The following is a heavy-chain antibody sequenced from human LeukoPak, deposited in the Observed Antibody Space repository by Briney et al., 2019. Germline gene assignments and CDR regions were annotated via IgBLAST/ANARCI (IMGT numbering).Heavy chain of an antibody. CDR3: ARDVRGGFDY. D-gene: IGHD2/OR15-2a*01. V-gene: IGHV4-59*01. CDR2: IYYSGST. J-gene: IGHJ4*02. CDR1: GGSISSFY. Sequence: PSETLSLTCTVSGGSISSFYWSWIRQPPGKGLEWIGYIYYSGSTNYNPSLKSRVTISVDTSKNQFSLKLSSVTAADTAVYYCARDVRGGFDYWGQGTLVTVSS.